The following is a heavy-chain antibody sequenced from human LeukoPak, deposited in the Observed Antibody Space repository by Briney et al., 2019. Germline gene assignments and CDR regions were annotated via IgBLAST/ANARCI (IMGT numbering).Heavy chain of an antibody. CDR1: GFTFTSSA. Sequence: SVKVSCKASGFTFTSSAMQWVRQARGQRLEWIGWIVVGSGNTNYAQKFQERVTITRDMSTSTAYMELGSLRSEDTAVYYCAASPLYDSSGYPFDYWGQGTLVTVSS. J-gene: IGHJ4*02. V-gene: IGHV1-58*02. D-gene: IGHD3-22*01. CDR3: AASPLYDSSGYPFDY. CDR2: IVVGSGNT.